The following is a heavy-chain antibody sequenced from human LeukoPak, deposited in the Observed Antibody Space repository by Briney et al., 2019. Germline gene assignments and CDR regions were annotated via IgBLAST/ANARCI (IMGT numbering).Heavy chain of an antibody. Sequence: GASVKVSCKASGYTFTNYGISWVRQAPGQGLEWMGWISAYTGNTKYAQKFQGRVTMTADTSTRTAYMELRSLRTDDTAVYYCARDLGDILTAYKPITYYFDYWGQGTLVTVSS. CDR2: ISAYTGNT. J-gene: IGHJ4*02. CDR3: ARDLGDILTAYKPITYYFDY. CDR1: GYTFTNYG. V-gene: IGHV1-18*01. D-gene: IGHD3-9*01.